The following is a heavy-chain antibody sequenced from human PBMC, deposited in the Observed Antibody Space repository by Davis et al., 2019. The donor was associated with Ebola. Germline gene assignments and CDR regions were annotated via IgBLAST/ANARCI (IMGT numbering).Heavy chain of an antibody. Sequence: GESLKISCAASGFTFSSYDMHWVRQATGKGLEWVSAIGTAGDTYYPGSVKGRFTISRDNSKNTLYLQMNSLRAEDTAVYYCARDTKAAHAPWGQGTLVTVSS. J-gene: IGHJ5*02. CDR3: ARDTKAAHAP. CDR2: IGTAGDT. CDR1: GFTFSSYD. D-gene: IGHD6-6*01. V-gene: IGHV3-13*01.